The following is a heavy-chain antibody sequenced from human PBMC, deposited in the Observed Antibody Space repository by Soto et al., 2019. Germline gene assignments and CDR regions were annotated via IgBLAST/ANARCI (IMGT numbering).Heavy chain of an antibody. CDR2: IIPIFGTA. Sequence: ASVKVSCKASGGTFSSYAISWVRQAPGQGLEWMGGIIPIFGTANYAQKFQGRVTITADESTSTAYMELNSLRPEDTGLYYCARENSRISPRLFQHWGHGTPVTVSS. D-gene: IGHD6-6*01. V-gene: IGHV1-69*13. J-gene: IGHJ1*01. CDR1: GGTFSSYA. CDR3: ARENSRISPRLFQH.